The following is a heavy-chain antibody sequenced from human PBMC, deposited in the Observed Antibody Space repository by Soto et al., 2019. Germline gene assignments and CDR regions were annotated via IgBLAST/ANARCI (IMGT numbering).Heavy chain of an antibody. J-gene: IGHJ4*02. CDR1: GFTLSGHG. Sequence: QVQLVESGGGVVQPGRSLRLSCVASGFTLSGHGMHWVRQAPGKGLEWVAVITYDGSEIHYSDSVKGRFTISRDTSKNMVYLQMNSLKTEDTAMYYCAREQGYGDYRVADYWGQGTLVTVSS. D-gene: IGHD4-17*01. CDR2: ITYDGSEI. CDR3: AREQGYGDYRVADY. V-gene: IGHV3-30*03.